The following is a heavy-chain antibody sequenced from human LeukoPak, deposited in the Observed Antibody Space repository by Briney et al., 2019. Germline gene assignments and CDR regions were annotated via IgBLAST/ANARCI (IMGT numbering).Heavy chain of an antibody. D-gene: IGHD3-9*01. J-gene: IGHJ4*02. Sequence: GGSLRLSCMASGFTVSSNYMSWVRQAPGKGLEWVSVIYSDGNTYYADSVKGRFTISRDNSKNTLYLQMNSLRAEDTAVYYCAKEEDLRYFDWGQGTLVTVSS. V-gene: IGHV3-66*01. CDR2: IYSDGNT. CDR1: GFTVSSNY. CDR3: AKEEDLRYFD.